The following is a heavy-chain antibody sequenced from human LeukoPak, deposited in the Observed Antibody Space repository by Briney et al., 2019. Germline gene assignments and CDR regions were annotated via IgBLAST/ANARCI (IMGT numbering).Heavy chain of an antibody. V-gene: IGHV3-74*01. D-gene: IGHD4-17*01. CDR3: AKGGPTVIDY. CDR1: GFTFSNYW. J-gene: IGHJ4*02. Sequence: GGSLRLSCAASGFTFSNYWMHWVRQAPGKGLVWVSRINSDGSSTTSADSVKGRFTISRDNAKNTLYLQMNSLRAEDTAVYYCAKGGPTVIDYWGQGTLVTVSS. CDR2: INSDGSST.